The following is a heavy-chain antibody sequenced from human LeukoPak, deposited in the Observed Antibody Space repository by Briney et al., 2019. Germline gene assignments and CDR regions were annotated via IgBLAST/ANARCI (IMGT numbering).Heavy chain of an antibody. CDR3: AKEGDYYDSSGYSDLDY. J-gene: IGHJ4*02. CDR2: ISYDGSNK. D-gene: IGHD3-22*01. Sequence: PGGYLRLSCAASGFTFSSYAMHWVRQAPGKGLEWVAVISYDGSNKYYADSVKGRFTISRDNSKNTLYLQMNSLRAEDTAVYYCAKEGDYYDSSGYSDLDYWGQGTLVTVSS. V-gene: IGHV3-30-3*01. CDR1: GFTFSSYA.